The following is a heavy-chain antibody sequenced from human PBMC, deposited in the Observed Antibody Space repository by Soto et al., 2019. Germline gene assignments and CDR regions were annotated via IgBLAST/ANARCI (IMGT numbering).Heavy chain of an antibody. J-gene: IGHJ5*02. Sequence: SEXLSLTCTVAGGSISSYYWSWIRQPPGKGLEWIGYIYYSGSTNYNPSLKSRVTISVDTSKNQFSLKLSSVTAADTAVYYCARHRNWFDPWGQGTLVTVSS. V-gene: IGHV4-59*01. CDR1: GGSISSYY. CDR3: ARHRNWFDP. CDR2: IYYSGST.